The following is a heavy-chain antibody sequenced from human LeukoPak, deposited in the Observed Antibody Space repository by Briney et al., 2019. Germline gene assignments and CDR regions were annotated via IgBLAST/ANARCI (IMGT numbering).Heavy chain of an antibody. CDR3: AREGTGTLTYYMDV. V-gene: IGHV3-74*01. D-gene: IGHD1-1*01. J-gene: IGHJ6*03. CDR1: GFTFSSYW. CDR2: INSDGSRT. Sequence: GGSLRLSCAASGFTFSSYWMHWVRQAPGKGLVWVSRINSDGSRTSYADSVKGRFTISRDNAKNALYLQMNSLRAEDTVVYYCAREGTGTLTYYMDVWGKGTTVTVSS.